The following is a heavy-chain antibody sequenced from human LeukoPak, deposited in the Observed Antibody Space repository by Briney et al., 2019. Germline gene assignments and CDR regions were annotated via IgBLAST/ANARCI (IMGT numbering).Heavy chain of an antibody. J-gene: IGHJ5*01. D-gene: IGHD5-12*01. CDR1: EYSFTTHD. CDR2: MNPNSGKS. CDR3: ARESGLTDNWLDS. Sequence: ASVKVSCKASEYSFTTHDINWVRQSTGQGLEWMGWMNPNSGKSGYAQKFQGRVTMTRDTSISRVYMELSSLGSDDTAVYYCARESGLTDNWLDSWGQGTLVIVSS. V-gene: IGHV1-8*01.